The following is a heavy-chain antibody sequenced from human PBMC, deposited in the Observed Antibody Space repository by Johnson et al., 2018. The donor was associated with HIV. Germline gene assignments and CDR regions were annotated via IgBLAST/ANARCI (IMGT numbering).Heavy chain of an antibody. D-gene: IGHD5-24*01. CDR2: IRYDGSNT. Sequence: QVQLVESGGGVVQPGGSLRLSCAASGFTFSSYGMHWVRQAPGKGLEWVAFIRYDGSNTYDADSVRGRFTISRDDARNTLYLQMNSLRIEDTGLYYCAKDGDDGDGPDGTKGAFDIWGQGTMVTVSS. CDR1: GFTFSSYG. CDR3: AKDGDDGDGPDGTKGAFDI. V-gene: IGHV3-30*02. J-gene: IGHJ3*02.